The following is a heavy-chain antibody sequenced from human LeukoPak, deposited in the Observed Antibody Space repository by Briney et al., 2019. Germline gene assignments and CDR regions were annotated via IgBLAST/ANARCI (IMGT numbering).Heavy chain of an antibody. CDR2: VNHSGST. CDR1: GGSFSGYY. J-gene: IGHJ6*03. V-gene: IGHV4-34*01. Sequence: SETLSLTCAVSGGSFSGYYWSWIRQPPGKGLEWIGEVNHSGSTNYNPSLKSRVTISVDTSKNQFSLKLSYVTAADTAVYYCARGEAAAGPMDYMDVWDTGATVTVSS. D-gene: IGHD6-13*01. CDR3: ARGEAAAGPMDYMDV.